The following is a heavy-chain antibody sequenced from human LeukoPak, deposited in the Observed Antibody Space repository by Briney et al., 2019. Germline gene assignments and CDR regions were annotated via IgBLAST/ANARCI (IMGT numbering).Heavy chain of an antibody. J-gene: IGHJ2*01. CDR2: ISGGGGGT. CDR3: AKDRSMNNWNAFHFDL. CDR1: GFTFSSYA. Sequence: GGSLKLSCSASGFTFSSYAMTWVRQAPGKGLEWVSLISGGGGGTYYADSVKGRFTISRDNSKNTLFLQMDNLRADDTAVYSCAKDRSMNNWNAFHFDLWGRGTLVTVSS. V-gene: IGHV3-23*01. D-gene: IGHD1-20*01.